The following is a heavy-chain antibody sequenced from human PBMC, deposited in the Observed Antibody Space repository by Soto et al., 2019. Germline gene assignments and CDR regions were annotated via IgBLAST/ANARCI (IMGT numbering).Heavy chain of an antibody. CDR3: ARDPRGYYYGMDV. CDR1: GYTFTGYY. J-gene: IGHJ6*02. D-gene: IGHD3-10*01. Sequence: ASVKVSCKASGYTFTGYYMHWVREAPGQGLEWMGWINPNSGGTNYAQKFQGRVTMTRDTSISTAYMELSRLRSDDTAVYYCARDPRGYYYGMDVWGQGTTVTVSS. V-gene: IGHV1-2*02. CDR2: INPNSGGT.